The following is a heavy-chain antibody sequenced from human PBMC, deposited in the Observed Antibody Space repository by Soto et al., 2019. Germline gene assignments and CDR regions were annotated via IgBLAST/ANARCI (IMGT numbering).Heavy chain of an antibody. CDR1: GFTFSSYS. V-gene: IGHV3-48*01. J-gene: IGHJ4*02. Sequence: GGSLRLSCAASGFTFSSYSMNWVRQAPGKGLEWVSYISSSSSTIYYADSVKGRFTISRDNSKNTLYLQMNSLRAEDTAVYYCAKEDCGGDCYTFGFDYWGQGTLVTVSS. D-gene: IGHD2-21*02. CDR3: AKEDCGGDCYTFGFDY. CDR2: ISSSSSTI.